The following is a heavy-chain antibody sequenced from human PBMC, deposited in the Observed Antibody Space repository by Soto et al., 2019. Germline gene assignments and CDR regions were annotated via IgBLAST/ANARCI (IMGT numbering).Heavy chain of an antibody. CDR2: ILPIRGIA. V-gene: IGHV1-69*08. CDR1: GGTFSSYT. Sequence: QVQLVQSGAEVKKPGSSVKLSCKASGGTFSSYTISWVRQAPGQGLEWMGRILPIRGIANYAQKFQGRVTITPAKSTSPAYMELSSLRAEGTAVYYCAREPDHSKSRPPSYWGQGTLVTVSS. D-gene: IGHD6-6*01. CDR3: AREPDHSKSRPPSY. J-gene: IGHJ4*02.